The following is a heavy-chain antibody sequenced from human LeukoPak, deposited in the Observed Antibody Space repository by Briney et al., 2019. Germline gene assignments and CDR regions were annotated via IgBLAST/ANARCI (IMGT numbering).Heavy chain of an antibody. J-gene: IGHJ4*02. V-gene: IGHV3-21*04. Sequence: GGSLRLSCAASGFTFSSYSMNWVRQAPGKGLEWVSSISSSSSYIYYADSVKGRFTISRDNAKNSLYLQMNSLRAEDTAVYYCAKALELRFLEWLLYPNFDYWGQGTLVTVSS. CDR1: GFTFSSYS. CDR2: ISSSSSYI. CDR3: AKALELRFLEWLLYPNFDY. D-gene: IGHD3-3*01.